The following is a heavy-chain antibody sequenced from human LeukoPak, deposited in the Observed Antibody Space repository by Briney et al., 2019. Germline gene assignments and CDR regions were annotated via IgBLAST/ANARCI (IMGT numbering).Heavy chain of an antibody. V-gene: IGHV3-9*01. CDR1: GFTFDDYA. J-gene: IGHJ4*02. CDR2: VRWLSGSI. D-gene: IGHD3-9*01. Sequence: PGGSLTLSCAVSGFTFDDYAVHWVRQAPGKGMAWVSCVRWLSGSISHADSVKVRFTISRDNAKNSLYLQMNSLRAEDTALYYWAKDGDDILTGLADYWGQGTLVTVSS. CDR3: AKDGDDILTGLADY.